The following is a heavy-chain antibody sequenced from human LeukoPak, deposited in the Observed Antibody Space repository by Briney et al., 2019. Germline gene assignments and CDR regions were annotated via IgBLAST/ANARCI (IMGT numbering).Heavy chain of an antibody. Sequence: QPEGSLRLSCAASGFTFNIYAMSWVRQAPGKGLEWVSSISSDARRTYYAEPVKGRFTISRDNSKNTVYLQMNSLRAGDTAVYSCAKGGLGAVDYFDPWGQGTLVTVSS. D-gene: IGHD6-19*01. J-gene: IGHJ5*02. CDR2: ISSDARRT. CDR3: AKGGLGAVDYFDP. CDR1: GFTFNIYA. V-gene: IGHV3-23*01.